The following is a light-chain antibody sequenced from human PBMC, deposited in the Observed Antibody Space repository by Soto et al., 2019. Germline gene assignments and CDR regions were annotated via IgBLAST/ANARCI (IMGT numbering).Light chain of an antibody. Sequence: EIVVTQSPGTLSLSPGERATLSGRASQSFSSSYLAWYQQKPGQAPRLLIYGASSRATGIPDRFSGSGSGTDFTLTISRLEPEDFAVYYCQQYGSSPYTFGQGTKLEIK. V-gene: IGKV3-20*01. CDR3: QQYGSSPYT. CDR2: GAS. CDR1: QSFSSSY. J-gene: IGKJ2*01.